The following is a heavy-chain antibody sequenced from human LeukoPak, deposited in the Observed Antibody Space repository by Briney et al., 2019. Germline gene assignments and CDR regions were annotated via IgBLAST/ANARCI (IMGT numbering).Heavy chain of an antibody. V-gene: IGHV3-30*03. CDR3: AREYPSGSSTPFDY. J-gene: IGHJ4*02. CDR2: ISYDGSNK. CDR1: GFIFSNSA. Sequence: GGSLRLSCAASGFIFSNSAMHWVRQAPGKGLEWVAVISYDGSNKYYADSVKGRFTISRDNSKNTLYLQMNSLRAEDTAVYYCAREYPSGSSTPFDYWGQGTLVTVSS. D-gene: IGHD1-26*01.